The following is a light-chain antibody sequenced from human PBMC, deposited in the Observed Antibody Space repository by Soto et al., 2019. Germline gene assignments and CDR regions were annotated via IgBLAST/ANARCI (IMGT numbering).Light chain of an antibody. V-gene: IGLV1-47*02. CDR2: SNS. CDR3: AAWDDSLVGI. Sequence: QTVVTQPPSASGTPGQRVTISCSGSSSNIGSNYVYWYQQLPGTAPKLLIYSNSQRPSGVPDRFSGSKSGTSASLAISGLRSEDEADYYCAAWDDSLVGIFGGGTQLTVL. J-gene: IGLJ2*01. CDR1: SSNIGSNY.